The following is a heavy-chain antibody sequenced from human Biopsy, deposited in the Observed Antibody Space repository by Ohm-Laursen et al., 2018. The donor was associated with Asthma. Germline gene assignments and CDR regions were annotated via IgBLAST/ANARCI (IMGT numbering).Heavy chain of an antibody. CDR3: ARSYDTDSYPVLVLDY. CDR2: ILTKFDIT. D-gene: IGHD3-22*01. J-gene: IGHJ4*02. CDR1: GYSLTDLS. V-gene: IGHV1-46*01. Sequence: ASVKVSCKISGYSLTDLSMHWVRQAPGHGLEWMGTILTKFDITSYAEKFQGRATITADKSTSTTYMELSRLRSEDTAVYYCARSYDTDSYPVLVLDYWGQGTLVTVSS.